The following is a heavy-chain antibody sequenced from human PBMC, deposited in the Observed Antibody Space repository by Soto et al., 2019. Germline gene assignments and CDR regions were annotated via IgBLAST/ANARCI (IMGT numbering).Heavy chain of an antibody. D-gene: IGHD1-1*01. CDR1: GLTISGKKY. CDR3: ATWHEREHAFDV. V-gene: IGHV3-53*01. J-gene: IGHJ3*01. CDR2: LYDVDGS. Sequence: DVQLVESGGGLIQPGESLRLSCAAFGLTISGKKYVAWVRQAPWNVLEWVSALYDVDGSFYADSVTGRFTTSSDSSKTTVYLHMNDLRPDDTAVYDCATWHEREHAFDVWGQGTTVTISS.